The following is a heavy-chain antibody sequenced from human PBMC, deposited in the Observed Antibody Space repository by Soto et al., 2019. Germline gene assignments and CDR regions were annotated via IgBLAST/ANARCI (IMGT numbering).Heavy chain of an antibody. CDR2: ISAYNGNT. V-gene: IGHV1-18*04. CDR1: GYTFTRYG. J-gene: IGHJ5*02. D-gene: IGHD6-19*01. CDR3: ARRGTVAATRYSWFDP. Sequence: ASVKIYCKSSGYTFTRYGISWVRQAPGQGLEWMGWISAYNGNTNYAQKLQGRVTMTTDTSTSTAYMELRSLRSDDTAVYYCARRGTVAATRYSWFDPWGQGTLVTV.